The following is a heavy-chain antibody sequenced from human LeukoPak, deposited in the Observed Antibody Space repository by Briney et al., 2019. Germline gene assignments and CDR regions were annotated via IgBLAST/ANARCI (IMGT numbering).Heavy chain of an antibody. CDR3: ARGKRRFDS. Sequence: PGGSLRLSCAASGFAFNESYMTWIRQAPGKGLEWVGYISGRSFSIYYADSVQGRFTISRDNPTNSLFLHMSSLRADDTAVYFCARGKRRFDSWGQGTLVTVSP. V-gene: IGHV3-11*01. J-gene: IGHJ5*01. CDR1: GFAFNESY. CDR2: ISGRSFSI.